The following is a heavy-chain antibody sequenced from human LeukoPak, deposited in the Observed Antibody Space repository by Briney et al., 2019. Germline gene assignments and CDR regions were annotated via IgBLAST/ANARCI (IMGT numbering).Heavy chain of an antibody. CDR2: INPNDGDT. V-gene: IGHV1-2*02. D-gene: IGHD2-2*01. CDR3: ARANFLYCSSSTCLFDY. CDR1: GYTFTDYY. Sequence: ASVKVSCKASGYTFTDYYMHWVRQAPGQGFEWMGWINPNDGDTNYAQKFQGRVTMTRETTRRTAHMEVRRLRSDDTAVYYCARANFLYCSSSTCLFDYWGQGTLVTVSS. J-gene: IGHJ4*02.